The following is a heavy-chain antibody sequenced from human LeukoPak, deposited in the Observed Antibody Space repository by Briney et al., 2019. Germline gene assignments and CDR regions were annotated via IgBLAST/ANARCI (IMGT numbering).Heavy chain of an antibody. J-gene: IGHJ5*02. CDR2: IYYTGST. V-gene: IGHV4-59*01. CDR1: GGSITNDY. Sequence: PSETLSLTCAVSGGSITNDYWSWIRQPPGRGLEWTGYIYYTGSTNYSPSLKSRVTISVDTSKNQFSLKLNSVTAADTAVYYCARPQWLVTMGPWFDPWGQGTLVTVSS. CDR3: ARPQWLVTMGPWFDP. D-gene: IGHD6-19*01.